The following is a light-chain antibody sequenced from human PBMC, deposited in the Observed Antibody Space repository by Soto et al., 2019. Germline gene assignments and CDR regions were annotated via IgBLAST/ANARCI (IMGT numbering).Light chain of an antibody. Sequence: IQLTQSPSSLSASVGDRVTITCRASQDINSHLAWYQQKPGKAPKVLIYVASTLQSGVPSRFSGSGSGTDFTLTISSLQPDDFASYYCQQVHSWPLTFGGGTKVEIQ. J-gene: IGKJ4*01. V-gene: IGKV1-9*01. CDR2: VAS. CDR3: QQVHSWPLT. CDR1: QDINSH.